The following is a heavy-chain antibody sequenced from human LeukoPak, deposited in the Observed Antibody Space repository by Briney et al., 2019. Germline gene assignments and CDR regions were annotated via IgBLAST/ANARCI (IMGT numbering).Heavy chain of an antibody. J-gene: IGHJ4*02. D-gene: IGHD3-3*01. CDR3: AKYRGDNFGAYDY. V-gene: IGHV3-23*01. CDR2: ISGSGGDT. CDR1: GFTFSNYA. Sequence: GGSLRLSCAASGFTFSNYAMSWVRQAPGEGLEWVSAISGSGGDTYYADSVKGRFTISRDNSKNTLYVQLNSLRAGDTAVYYCAKYRGDNFGAYDYWGQGTLVTVSS.